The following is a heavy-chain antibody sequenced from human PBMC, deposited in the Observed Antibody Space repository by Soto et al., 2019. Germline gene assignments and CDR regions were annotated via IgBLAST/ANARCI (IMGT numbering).Heavy chain of an antibody. CDR3: ARDTGYCSGGSCYRYYYYYGMDV. V-gene: IGHV1-69*13. Sequence: GASVKVSCKASGGTFSSYAISWVRQAPGQGLEWMGGIIPIFGTANYAQKFQGRVTITADESTSTAYMELSSLRSEDTAVYYCARDTGYCSGGSCYRYYYYYGMDVWGQGTTVTVSS. J-gene: IGHJ6*02. CDR2: IIPIFGTA. D-gene: IGHD2-15*01. CDR1: GGTFSSYA.